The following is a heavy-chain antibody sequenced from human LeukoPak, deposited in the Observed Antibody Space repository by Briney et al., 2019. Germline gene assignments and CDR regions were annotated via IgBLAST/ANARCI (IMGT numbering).Heavy chain of an antibody. D-gene: IGHD2-2*02. J-gene: IGHJ3*02. CDR3: ARDRNTLGAFGI. V-gene: IGHV4-59*01. CDR2: IYYSGST. CDR1: GGSISSYY. Sequence: SETLSLTCTVSGGSISSYYWSWIRQPPGKGLEWIGYIYYSGSTNYNPSLKSRVTISVDTSKNQFSLKLSSVTAADTAVYYCARDRNTLGAFGIWGQGTMVTVSS.